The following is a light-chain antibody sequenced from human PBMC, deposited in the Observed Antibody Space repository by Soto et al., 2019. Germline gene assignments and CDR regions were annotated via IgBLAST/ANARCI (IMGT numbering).Light chain of an antibody. J-gene: IGKJ5*01. CDR1: QSLPSSY. Sequence: EIVLTQSPGTLSLSPGERATLSCRASQSLPSSYLAWYQQKPGQAPRLLIYVASSRAPAIPDRFSGSGSGTDFTLAISRMEPDDFAVYYCQQYGSSLITFGQGTRLEIK. CDR3: QQYGSSLIT. V-gene: IGKV3-20*01. CDR2: VAS.